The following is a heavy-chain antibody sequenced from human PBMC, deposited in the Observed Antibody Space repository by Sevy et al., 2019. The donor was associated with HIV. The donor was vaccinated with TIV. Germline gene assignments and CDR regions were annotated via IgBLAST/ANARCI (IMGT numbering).Heavy chain of an antibody. J-gene: IGHJ5*02. CDR1: GLTFSNAW. CDR2: IKSKPAGGTT. CDR3: ISVHLA. V-gene: IGHV3-15*01. Sequence: GGSLRLSCAASGLTFSNAWINWVRQAPGKALEWVGRIKSKPAGGTTDYAAPVEGGFTISRDDSENMLYLQMNSLKSEDTAVYYCISVHLAWGQGTLVTVSS.